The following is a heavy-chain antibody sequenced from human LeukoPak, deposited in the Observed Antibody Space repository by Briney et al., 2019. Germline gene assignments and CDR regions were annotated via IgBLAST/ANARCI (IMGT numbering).Heavy chain of an antibody. CDR2: ISYDGSNK. D-gene: IGHD3-10*01. J-gene: IGHJ4*02. V-gene: IGHV3-30*04. Sequence: QPGRSLRLSCAASGFTFSSYAMHWVRQAPGKGLGWVAVISYDGSNKYYADSVKGRFTISRDNSKNTLYLQMNSLRAEDTAVYYCASPASELWTLFDYWGQGTLVTVSS. CDR1: GFTFSSYA. CDR3: ASPASELWTLFDY.